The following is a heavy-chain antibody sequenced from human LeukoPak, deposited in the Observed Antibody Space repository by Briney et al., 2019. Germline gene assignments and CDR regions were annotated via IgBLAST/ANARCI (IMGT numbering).Heavy chain of an antibody. Sequence: GGSLRLSCAASGFSFSSYAMSCVRQAPGKGRECVSAISGSGGSTYYADSVKRRFTISRDNSKNTLYLQMNSLRAEDTAVYYCAKQTYFWSGFDYWGQGTLVTVSS. CDR3: AKQTYFWSGFDY. D-gene: IGHD3-3*01. J-gene: IGHJ4*02. CDR2: ISGSGGST. V-gene: IGHV3-23*01. CDR1: GFSFSSYA.